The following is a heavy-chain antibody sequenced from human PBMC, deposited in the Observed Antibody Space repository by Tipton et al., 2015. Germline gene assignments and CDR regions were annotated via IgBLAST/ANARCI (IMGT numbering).Heavy chain of an antibody. CDR3: SRVWSADVDFDY. Sequence: QLVQSGAEVKKPGASVKVSCKASGYTFTSYGISWVRQAPGQGLEWMGWISPFNVNANYAQKLQGRVTMTADTSTSTAYMELRSLRSDDTAVYCCSRVWSADVDFDYWGQVTLVTVSS. CDR1: GYTFTSYG. V-gene: IGHV1-18*01. J-gene: IGHJ4*02. D-gene: IGHD2-21*01. CDR2: ISPFNVNA.